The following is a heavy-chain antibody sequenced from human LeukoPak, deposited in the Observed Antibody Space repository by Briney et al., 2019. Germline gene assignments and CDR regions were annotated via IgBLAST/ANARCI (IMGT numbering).Heavy chain of an antibody. J-gene: IGHJ4*02. CDR1: GGSFSGYY. V-gene: IGHV4-34*01. CDR3: ARGLRRYYDSWYYLDY. Sequence: SETLSLTCAVYGGSFSGYYWSWIRQPPGKGLEWIGEINHSGSTNYNPSLKSRVTISVDTSKNQFSLKLSSVTAADTAVYYCARGLRRYYDSWYYLDYWGQGTLVTVSS. CDR2: INHSGST. D-gene: IGHD3-22*01.